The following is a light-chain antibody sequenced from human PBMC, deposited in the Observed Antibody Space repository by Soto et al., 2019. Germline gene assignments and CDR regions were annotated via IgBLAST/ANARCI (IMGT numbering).Light chain of an antibody. CDR3: QQYQSYST. CDR1: QSINTW. Sequence: DIQMTQSPSTLSASVGDRVTITCRASQSINTWLAWYQQKPGNAPRLLIYKASNLQDGVPSRFSGSGSRTEFTLTISSLQPDDFASYYCQQYQSYSTFGQGTKVEIK. CDR2: KAS. V-gene: IGKV1-5*03. J-gene: IGKJ1*01.